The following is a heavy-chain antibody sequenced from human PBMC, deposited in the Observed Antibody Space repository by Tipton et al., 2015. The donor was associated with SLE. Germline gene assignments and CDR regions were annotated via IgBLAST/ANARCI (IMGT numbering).Heavy chain of an antibody. CDR1: GYSISSGYY. J-gene: IGHJ6*02. Sequence: TLSLTCAVSGYSISSGYYWSWIRQPPGKGLEWIGYIFYSGSTNYNPSLKSRVTISLDTSKNQFSLKLSSVTAADTAVYYCAREVDYYYDLDVWGQGTTVTVSS. V-gene: IGHV4-38-2*02. CDR2: IFYSGST. CDR3: AREVDYYYDLDV.